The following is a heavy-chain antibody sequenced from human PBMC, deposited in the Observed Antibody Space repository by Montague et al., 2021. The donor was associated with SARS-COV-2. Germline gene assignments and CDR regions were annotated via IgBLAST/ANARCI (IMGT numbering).Heavy chain of an antibody. V-gene: IGHV3-30-3*01. Sequence: SLRPSCAASGFTFSSYAMHWVRQAPGKVLEWVAVISYDGSNKYXXXSXXGRFTISRDNSKNTPYLQMNSLRAEATAVYYCARSTGSYWAPFVNWGQGTLVTVSS. CDR2: ISYDGSNK. CDR1: GFTFSSYA. D-gene: IGHD1-26*01. J-gene: IGHJ4*02. CDR3: ARSTGSYWAPFVN.